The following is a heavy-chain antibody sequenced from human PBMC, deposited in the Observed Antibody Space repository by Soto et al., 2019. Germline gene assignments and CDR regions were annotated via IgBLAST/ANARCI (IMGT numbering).Heavy chain of an antibody. V-gene: IGHV4-34*01. J-gene: IGHJ6*02. CDR1: GGSFSGYY. Sequence: SETLSLTCAVYGGSFSGYYWSWIRQPPGKGLEWIGEINHSGSTNYNPSLKSRVTISVDTSKNQFSLKLSSVTAADTAVYYCARHPMYSSSWYEGWAGGMDVWGQGTTVTVSS. CDR2: INHSGST. D-gene: IGHD6-13*01. CDR3: ARHPMYSSSWYEGWAGGMDV.